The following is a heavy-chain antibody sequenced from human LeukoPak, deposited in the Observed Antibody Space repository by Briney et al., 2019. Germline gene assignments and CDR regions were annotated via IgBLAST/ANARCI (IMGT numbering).Heavy chain of an antibody. J-gene: IGHJ4*02. V-gene: IGHV7-4-1*02. D-gene: IGHD3-10*01. CDR3: AREEWFGESCYFDY. CDR1: GYTFTSYA. CDR2: INTNTGNP. Sequence: ASVKVSCKASGYTFTSYAMNWVRQAPGQGLEWMGWINTNTGNPTYAQGFTGRFVFSLDTSVSTAYLQISSLKAEDTAVYYCAREEWFGESCYFDYWGQGTLVTVSS.